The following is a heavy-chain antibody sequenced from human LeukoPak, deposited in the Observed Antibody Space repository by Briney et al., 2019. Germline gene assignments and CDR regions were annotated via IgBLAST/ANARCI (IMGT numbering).Heavy chain of an antibody. Sequence: PGGSLRLSCAAPGFTFDDYAMHWVRQAPGKGLEWVSGISWNSGSIGYADSVKGRFTISRDNAKNSLYLQMNSLRAEDTALYYCAKDEGGSRWYYFDYWGQGTLVTVSS. CDR3: AKDEGGSRWYYFDY. CDR1: GFTFDDYA. D-gene: IGHD1-26*01. V-gene: IGHV3-9*01. J-gene: IGHJ4*02. CDR2: ISWNSGSI.